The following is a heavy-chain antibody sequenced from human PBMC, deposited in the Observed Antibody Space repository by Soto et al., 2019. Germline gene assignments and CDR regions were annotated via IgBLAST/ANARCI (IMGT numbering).Heavy chain of an antibody. D-gene: IGHD2-15*01. V-gene: IGHV1-69*04. CDR1: GGTFSSYT. J-gene: IGHJ4*02. CDR2: IIPILGIA. Sequence: SVKVSCKASGGTFSSYTISWVRQAPGQGLEWMGRIIPILGIANYAQKFQGRVTITADKSTSTAYMELSSLRSEDTAVYYCARESGGSCYSYWGQGTLVTVSS. CDR3: ARESGGSCYSY.